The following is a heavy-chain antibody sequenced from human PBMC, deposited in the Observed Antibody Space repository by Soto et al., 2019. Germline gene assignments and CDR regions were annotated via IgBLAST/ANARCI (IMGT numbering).Heavy chain of an antibody. CDR1: GFTFSSYA. CDR2: ISGSGGST. J-gene: IGHJ1*01. V-gene: IGHV3-23*01. CDR3: AKDLFGGLYSSSSVTWVNGRYFQH. D-gene: IGHD6-13*01. Sequence: GGSLRLSCAASGFTFSSYAMSWVRQAPGKGLEWVSAISGSGGSTYYADSVKGRFTISRDNSKNTLYLQMNSLRAEDTAVYYCAKDLFGGLYSSSSVTWVNGRYFQHWGQGTLVTVSS.